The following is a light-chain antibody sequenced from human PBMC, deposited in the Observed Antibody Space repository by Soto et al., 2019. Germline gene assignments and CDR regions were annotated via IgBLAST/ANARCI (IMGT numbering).Light chain of an antibody. CDR1: RGININ. Sequence: DLQMTQSPSSLSASVGDRVTIPSRPIRGININLAWYQQKPGKVPKLLIYAASTLQSGVPSRFSGSGSGTDFTLTITGLQPEDVATYYCQKYNSAPPVTFGPGTKVDV. CDR3: QKYNSAPPVT. V-gene: IGKV1-27*01. CDR2: AAS. J-gene: IGKJ3*01.